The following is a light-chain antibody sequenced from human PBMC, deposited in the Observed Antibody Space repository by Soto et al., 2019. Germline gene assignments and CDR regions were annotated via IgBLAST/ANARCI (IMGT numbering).Light chain of an antibody. Sequence: EIVLTQSPATLSLSPGERATVSCRASQSVSNYLAWYQQKPGQAPRLLMYDASNRATGIPARFSGSGSGTDFTLTITILEPEDFAVYYCQQSRDWPLTFGGGTKVESK. J-gene: IGKJ4*01. V-gene: IGKV3-11*01. CDR2: DAS. CDR3: QQSRDWPLT. CDR1: QSVSNY.